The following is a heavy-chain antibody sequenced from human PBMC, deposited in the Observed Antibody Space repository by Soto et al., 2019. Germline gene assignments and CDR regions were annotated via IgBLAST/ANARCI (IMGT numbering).Heavy chain of an antibody. V-gene: IGHV1-18*01. CDR2: ISAYNGNT. J-gene: IGHJ5*02. Sequence: ASVKVSCKASGYTFTSYGISWVRQAPGQGLEWMGWISAYNGNTNYAQKLQGRVTMTTDTSTSTAYMELRSLRSDDTAVYYCARVGYYDFWSGYLPRGFDPWGQGTLVTVSS. CDR3: ARVGYYDFWSGYLPRGFDP. D-gene: IGHD3-3*01. CDR1: GYTFTSYG.